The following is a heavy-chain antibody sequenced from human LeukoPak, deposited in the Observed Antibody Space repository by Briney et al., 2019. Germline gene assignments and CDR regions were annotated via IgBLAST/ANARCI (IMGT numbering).Heavy chain of an antibody. D-gene: IGHD2-8*01. V-gene: IGHV1-18*01. CDR2: ISAYNGNT. CDR1: GYTFTSYG. CDR3: AKGKDCTDGVCCFDC. Sequence: GASVKVSCKASGYTFTSYGISWVRQAPGQGLEWMGWISAYNGNTNYAQKLQGRVTMTTDTSTSTAYMELRSLRSDDTAVYYCAKGKDCTDGVCCFDCWGQGTLVTVSS. J-gene: IGHJ5*01.